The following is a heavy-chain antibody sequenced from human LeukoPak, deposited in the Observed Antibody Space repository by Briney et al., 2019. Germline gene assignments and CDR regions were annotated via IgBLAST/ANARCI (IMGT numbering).Heavy chain of an antibody. J-gene: IGHJ4*02. V-gene: IGHV1-46*01. CDR2: INPSGGST. CDR1: GYTFTSYY. D-gene: IGHD2-15*01. CDR3: ARAPHTGGGPRRLDC. Sequence: ASVKVSCKASGYTFTSYYMHWVRQAPGQGLEWMGIINPSGGSTSYAQKFQGRVTMTRDTSTSTVYMELSSLRSEDTAVYYCARAPHTGGGPRRLDCWGQGTLVTVSS.